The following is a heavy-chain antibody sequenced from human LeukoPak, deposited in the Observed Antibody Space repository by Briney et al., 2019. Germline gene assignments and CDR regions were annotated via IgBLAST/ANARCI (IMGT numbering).Heavy chain of an antibody. CDR3: ARETYNGRYYYFDY. CDR1: GYTFIDYY. Sequence: ASVKVSCKASGYTFIDYYIHWVRQAPGQGLEWMGRINPKSGGTNHAQKFQGRVTMTRDTSISTAYMELSSLRSDDTAVYFCARETYNGRYYYFDYWGQGTLDTVSS. D-gene: IGHD1-26*01. CDR2: INPKSGGT. V-gene: IGHV1-2*06. J-gene: IGHJ4*02.